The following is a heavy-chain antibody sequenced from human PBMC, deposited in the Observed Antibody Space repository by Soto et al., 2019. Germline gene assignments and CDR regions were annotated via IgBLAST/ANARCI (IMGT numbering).Heavy chain of an antibody. D-gene: IGHD4-17*01. CDR1: GLTFSSYW. CDR3: ALSHTVTTDY. V-gene: IGHV3-74*01. CDR2: INSAGSST. J-gene: IGHJ4*02. Sequence: EVQLVESGGGLVQPGGSLRLSCAASGLTFSSYWMHWVRQAPGKGLVWVSRINSAGSSTSYADSVKGRFTISRDNPKNTLYLQRNSLRAEDTAVYYCALSHTVTTDYWGQGTLVTVSS.